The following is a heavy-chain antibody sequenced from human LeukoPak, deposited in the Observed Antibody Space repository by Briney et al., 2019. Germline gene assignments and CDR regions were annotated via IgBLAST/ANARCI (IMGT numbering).Heavy chain of an antibody. CDR3: ARGYPSGGSSSSEYYYYGLDV. Sequence: SETLSLTCAVYGGSFSGYYWSWIRQPPVKVLEWIGEINHSGSTNYNPSLKSRVTISVDTSKNQFSLKLSSVTAADTAVYYCARGYPSGGSSSSEYYYYGLDVWGQGTTVTVSS. V-gene: IGHV4-34*01. CDR1: GGSFSGYY. J-gene: IGHJ6*02. CDR2: INHSGST. D-gene: IGHD6-6*01.